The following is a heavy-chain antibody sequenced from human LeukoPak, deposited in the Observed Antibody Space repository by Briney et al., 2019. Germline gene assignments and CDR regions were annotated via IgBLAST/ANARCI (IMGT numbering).Heavy chain of an antibody. J-gene: IGHJ5*02. V-gene: IGHV4-59*11. CDR3: ARVIAAAFDP. CDR2: IYYSGST. CDR1: GGSISSHY. D-gene: IGHD6-13*01. Sequence: SETLSLTCTASGGSISSHYWSWIRQPPGKGLEWIGYIYYSGSTNYNPSLKSRVTISVDTSKNQFSLKLSSVTAADTAVYYCARVIAAAFDPWGQGTLVTVSS.